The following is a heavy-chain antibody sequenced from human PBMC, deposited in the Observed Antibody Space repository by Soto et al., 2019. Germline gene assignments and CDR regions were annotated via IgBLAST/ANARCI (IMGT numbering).Heavy chain of an antibody. J-gene: IGHJ4*02. CDR1: GFTFSSYA. CDR3: AKDRGNRGYFDD. CDR2: ISGSGGST. D-gene: IGHD3-10*01. V-gene: IGHV3-23*01. Sequence: GGSLRLSCAASGFTFSSYAMSWVRQAPGKGLEWVSAISGSGGSTYYADSVKGRFTISRDNSKNTLYLQMNSLRAEDTAVYYWAKDRGNRGYFDDGGQGTLVTVSS.